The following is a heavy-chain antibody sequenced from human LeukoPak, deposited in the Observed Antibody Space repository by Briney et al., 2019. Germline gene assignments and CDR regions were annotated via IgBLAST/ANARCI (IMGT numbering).Heavy chain of an antibody. Sequence: GGSLRLSCAASGFTFSSYWMHWVRQAPGKGLMWVSRINNEGCGTVYADSVEGRFTISRDNAKNTLYLQMNSLRADDTAVYYCVRGLLGPDYWGQGTQVTVSS. CDR3: VRGLLGPDY. V-gene: IGHV3-74*01. D-gene: IGHD7-27*01. J-gene: IGHJ4*02. CDR2: INNEGCGT. CDR1: GFTFSSYW.